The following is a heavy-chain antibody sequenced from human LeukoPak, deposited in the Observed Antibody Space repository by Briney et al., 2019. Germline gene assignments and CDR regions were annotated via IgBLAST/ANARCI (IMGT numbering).Heavy chain of an antibody. J-gene: IGHJ4*02. CDR3: ARVQAYYDILTGPYYFDY. CDR2: IYYSGST. Sequence: PSETLSLTCTVSGGSISSGGCYWSWIRQHPGKGLEWIGYIYYSGSTYYNPSLKSRVTISVDTSKNQFSLKLSSVTAADTAVYYCARVQAYYDILTGPYYFDYWGQGTLVTVSS. D-gene: IGHD3-9*01. V-gene: IGHV4-31*03. CDR1: GGSISSGGCY.